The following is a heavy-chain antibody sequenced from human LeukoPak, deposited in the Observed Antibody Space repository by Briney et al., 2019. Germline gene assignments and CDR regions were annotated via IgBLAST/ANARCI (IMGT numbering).Heavy chain of an antibody. CDR3: ARVRGKYYYGSGKLGFFDY. V-gene: IGHV4-34*01. CDR1: GGSFSGYY. D-gene: IGHD3-10*01. CDR2: INHSGST. J-gene: IGHJ4*02. Sequence: SETLSLTCAVYGGSFSGYYWSWIRQPPGKGLEWIGEINHSGSTNYNPSPKSRVTISVDTSKNQFSLKLSSVTAADTAVYYCARVRGKYYYGSGKLGFFDYWGQGTLVTVSS.